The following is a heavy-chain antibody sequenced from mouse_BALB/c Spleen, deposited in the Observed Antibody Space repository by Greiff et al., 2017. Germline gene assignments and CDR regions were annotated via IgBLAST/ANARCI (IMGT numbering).Heavy chain of an antibody. CDR1: GFTFSSYA. CDR2: ISSGGST. Sequence: EVKLVESGGGLVKPGGSLKLSCAASGFTFSSYAMSWVRQTPEKRLEWVASISSGGSTYYPDSVKGRFTISRDNARNILYLQMSSLRSEDTAMYYCARAGYGNRAMDYWGQGTSVTVSS. CDR3: ARAGYGNRAMDY. D-gene: IGHD2-1*01. V-gene: IGHV5-6-5*01. J-gene: IGHJ4*01.